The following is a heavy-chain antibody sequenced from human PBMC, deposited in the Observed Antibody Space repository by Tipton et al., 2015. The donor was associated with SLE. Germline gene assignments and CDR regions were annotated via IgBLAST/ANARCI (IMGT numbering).Heavy chain of an antibody. CDR3: ARRAGYSYGYGY. D-gene: IGHD5-18*01. CDR2: IYYSGST. J-gene: IGHJ4*02. Sequence: TLSLTCTVSGGSISSSSYYWGWIRQPPGKGLEWIGSIYYSGSTYYNPSLKSRVTISVDTSKNQFSLKLSSVTAADTAVYYCARRAGYSYGYGYWGQGTLVTVSS. CDR1: GGSISSSSYY. V-gene: IGHV4-39*01.